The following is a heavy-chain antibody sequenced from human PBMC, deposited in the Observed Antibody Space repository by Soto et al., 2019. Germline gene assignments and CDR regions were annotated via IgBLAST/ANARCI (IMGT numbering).Heavy chain of an antibody. CDR3: AKDREGSSGWYGMDV. CDR2: INWNSGDK. V-gene: IGHV3-9*01. Sequence: VQMVESGGGLVKPGMSLRLSCAASGFKFDDFAMHWVRQVQGKGLEWVAGINWNSGDKDYGDSAKGRFVISRDNGKRSLDLQMNSLRSEDTALYYCAKDREGSSGWYGMDVWGQGTTVTVSS. J-gene: IGHJ6*02. D-gene: IGHD3-22*01. CDR1: GFKFDDFA.